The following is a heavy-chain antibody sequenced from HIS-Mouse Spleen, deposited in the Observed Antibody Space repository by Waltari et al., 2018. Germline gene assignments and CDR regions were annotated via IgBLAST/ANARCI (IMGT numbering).Heavy chain of an antibody. D-gene: IGHD6-13*01. J-gene: IGHJ1*01. CDR1: GYSFTSYW. CDR3: ARLRYSSSWLEYFQH. CDR2: IHPGDSHT. Sequence: EVQLVQSGAEVKKPGESLKISCKGSGYSFTSYWIGCVRQMPGQGLEWMWIIHPGDSHTRYSPSFQGQVTISADKSISTAYLQWSSLKASDTAMYYCARLRYSSSWLEYFQHWGQGTLVTVST. V-gene: IGHV5-51*03.